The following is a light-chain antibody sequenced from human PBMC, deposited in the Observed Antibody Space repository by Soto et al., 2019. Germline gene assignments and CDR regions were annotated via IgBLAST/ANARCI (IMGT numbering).Light chain of an antibody. Sequence: QSLLTQPASVSGTPGQSVSISCSGSRSNIGFNTVTWYQQFPGAAPKLLIHTNNQRPSGVSDRFSGSKSGTSASLAIRGLQSEDEADYYCASWDHSVNGVVFGGGNKVTGL. CDR1: RSNIGFNT. J-gene: IGLJ2*01. V-gene: IGLV1-44*01. CDR3: ASWDHSVNGVV. CDR2: TNN.